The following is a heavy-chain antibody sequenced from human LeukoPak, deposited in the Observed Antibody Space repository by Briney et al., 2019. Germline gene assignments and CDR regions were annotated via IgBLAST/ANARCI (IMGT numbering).Heavy chain of an antibody. J-gene: IGHJ4*02. CDR3: ARGSSSYYYDSSGYYELDY. Sequence: SVKVSCKASGGTFSSYAISWVRQAPGQGLEWMGRIIPIFGTANYAQKFQGRVTITADESTSTAYMELSSLRSEDTAVYYCARGSSSYYYDSSGYYELDYWGQGTLVTVSS. CDR1: GGTFSSYA. V-gene: IGHV1-69*15. D-gene: IGHD3-22*01. CDR2: IIPIFGTA.